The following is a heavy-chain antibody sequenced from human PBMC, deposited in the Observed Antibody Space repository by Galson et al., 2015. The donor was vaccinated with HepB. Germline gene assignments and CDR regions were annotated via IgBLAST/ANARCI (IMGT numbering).Heavy chain of an antibody. Sequence: SVKVSCKASGYTFTNHAMNWVRQPPGQGLEWMGWINTNTGNPTYAQGFTGRFVFSLDTSVSTAYLQISSLKAEDTAVYYCARDLRRDGYSNFDYWGQGTLVTVSS. CDR1: GYTFTNHA. CDR2: INTNTGNP. J-gene: IGHJ4*02. D-gene: IGHD5-24*01. V-gene: IGHV7-4-1*02. CDR3: ARDLRRDGYSNFDY.